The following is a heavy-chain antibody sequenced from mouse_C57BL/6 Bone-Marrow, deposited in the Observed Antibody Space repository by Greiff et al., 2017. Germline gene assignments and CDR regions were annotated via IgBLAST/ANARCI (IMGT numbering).Heavy chain of an antibody. CDR2: IDPSDSYT. CDR1: GYTFTSYW. D-gene: IGHD2-1*01. Sequence: QVQLQQPGAELVMPGASVKLSCKASGYTFTSYWMHWVKQRPGQGLEWIGEIDPSDSYTNYNQKFQGKSTLTVDKSSSTAYMQLSSLTSEDSAVYYCASGLFYGNYFAMDYWGQGTSVTVSS. J-gene: IGHJ4*01. V-gene: IGHV1-69*01. CDR3: ASGLFYGNYFAMDY.